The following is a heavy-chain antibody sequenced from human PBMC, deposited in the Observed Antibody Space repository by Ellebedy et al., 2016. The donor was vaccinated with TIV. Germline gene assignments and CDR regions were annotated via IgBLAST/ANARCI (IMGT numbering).Heavy chain of an antibody. CDR1: GFTFSSYW. Sequence: GESLKISXAASGFTFSSYWMHWVRQAPGKGLVLVSRITNDGSSTNYADSVKGRFTISRDNAKNTLHLQMNSLRAEDTAVYYCATVGAAAGKNYYYGMDVWGQGTTVTVSS. V-gene: IGHV3-74*01. D-gene: IGHD6-13*01. J-gene: IGHJ6*02. CDR2: ITNDGSST. CDR3: ATVGAAAGKNYYYGMDV.